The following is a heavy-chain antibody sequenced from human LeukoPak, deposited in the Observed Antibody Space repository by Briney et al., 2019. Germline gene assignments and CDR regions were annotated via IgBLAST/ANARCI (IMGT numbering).Heavy chain of an antibody. V-gene: IGHV3-21*01. J-gene: IGHJ4*02. CDR1: GFTFSSYS. Sequence: GGSLRLSCAASGFTFSSYSMNWVRQAPGRGVEWVSSVSSRSSYIYYADSVKGRFTISRDNAKNSLYLQMNSLRAEDTAVYYCARGELYGDYDRAGPFDYWGQGTLVTVSS. D-gene: IGHD4-17*01. CDR3: ARGELYGDYDRAGPFDY. CDR2: VSSRSSYI.